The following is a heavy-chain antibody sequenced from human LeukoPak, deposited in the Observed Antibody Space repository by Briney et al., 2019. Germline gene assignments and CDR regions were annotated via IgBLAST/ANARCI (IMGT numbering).Heavy chain of an antibody. CDR1: GGSVSSSRYY. D-gene: IGHD3-9*01. J-gene: IGHJ3*02. CDR2: IYYTGTT. CDR3: AKTTMTGLDAFDI. Sequence: SETLSLTCTVSGGSVSSSRYYWSWIRQPPGTGLEWIGYIYYTGTTNYNPSLKSRVTISVDTSKNQFSLKLTSVTAADTAVYYCAKTTMTGLDAFDIWGQGTMVTVSS. V-gene: IGHV4-61*01.